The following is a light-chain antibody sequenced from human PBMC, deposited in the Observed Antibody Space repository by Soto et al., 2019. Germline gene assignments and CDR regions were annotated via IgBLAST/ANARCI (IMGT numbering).Light chain of an antibody. CDR2: AAS. Sequence: DIQMTQSPTSLSASVGDRVTITCRASQAIRNDLGWYQQKPAKAPKRLIYAASSLQSGVPSRFSGSGSGTELTITISSLQPGDSETYYCQQYNSYSPTFGQGTKVDIK. CDR3: QQYNSYSPT. J-gene: IGKJ1*01. CDR1: QAIRND. V-gene: IGKV1-17*01.